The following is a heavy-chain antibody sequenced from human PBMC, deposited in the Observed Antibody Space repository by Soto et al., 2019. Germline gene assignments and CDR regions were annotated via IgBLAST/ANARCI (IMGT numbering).Heavy chain of an antibody. CDR2: INHSGNT. CDR3: ARGPSSYGPAFDY. Sequence: PSETLSLTCDVYGGTFSGYYWSWIRQPPGKGLEWIGEINHSGNTNYNPSLKSRVTIPVDTSKNQFSLKVSSVTAAETAVYYCARGPSSYGPAFDYWGQGTLVTVSS. V-gene: IGHV4-34*01. D-gene: IGHD5-18*01. J-gene: IGHJ4*02. CDR1: GGTFSGYY.